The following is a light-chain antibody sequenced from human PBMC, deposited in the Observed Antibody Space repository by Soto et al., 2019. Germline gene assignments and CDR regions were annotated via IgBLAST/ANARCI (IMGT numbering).Light chain of an antibody. V-gene: IGKV3-11*01. CDR1: QSIGSY. CDR2: DAF. Sequence: IVLTQAPATLSLSPGERATLSCRASQSIGSYLAWYQQKPGQAPRLLIYDAFNRASGIPARFSCSGSGTDFTLTISSLAPEDFALYYCQQRSIPFTFGPGTKVYVK. CDR3: QQRSIPFT. J-gene: IGKJ3*01.